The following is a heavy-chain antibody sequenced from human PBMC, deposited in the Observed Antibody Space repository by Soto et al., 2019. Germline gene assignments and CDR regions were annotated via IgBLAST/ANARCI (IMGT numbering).Heavy chain of an antibody. J-gene: IGHJ3*02. CDR2: IYYSGST. CDR1: GGPISSYF. CDR3: AKNYGNAFDI. D-gene: IGHD3-10*01. Sequence: SETLSLTCTVSGGPISSYFWSWIRQPPGKGLEWIGYIYYSGSTNYNPSLKSRVTISVDTSKNQFSLKLSSVTAADTAVYYCAKNYGNAFDIWGQGTMVT. V-gene: IGHV4-59*01.